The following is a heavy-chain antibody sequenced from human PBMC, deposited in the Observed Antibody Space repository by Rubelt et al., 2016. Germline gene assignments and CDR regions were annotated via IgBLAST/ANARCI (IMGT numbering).Heavy chain of an antibody. J-gene: IGHJ1*01. D-gene: IGHD6-13*01. CDR2: IIPIFGTA. V-gene: IGHV1-69*13. CDR3: ARGDQQLVRHFQH. CDR1: GYTFTSYG. Sequence: QVQLVQSGAEVKKPGASVKVSCKASGYTFTSYGISWVRQAPGQGLEWMGGIIPIFGTANYAQKFQGRVTITADESTSTAYMELSSLRSEDTAVDYCARGDQQLVRHFQHWGQGTLVTVSS.